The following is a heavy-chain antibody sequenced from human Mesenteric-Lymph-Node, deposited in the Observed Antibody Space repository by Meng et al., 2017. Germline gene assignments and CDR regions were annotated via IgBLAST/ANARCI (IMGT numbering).Heavy chain of an antibody. D-gene: IGHD1-26*01. V-gene: IGHV1-3*01. CDR2: INVGNGNT. J-gene: IGHJ4*02. Sequence: QVQLLHSGAEVKKPGASVRVSCTASGYTFTSYAMHWVRQAPGQRLEWMGWINVGNGNTEYSQKFQDRVTITRDTSASTAYMELSSLRSEDTAVYYCARGPKSGSYSNYWGQGTLVTVSS. CDR1: GYTFTSYA. CDR3: ARGPKSGSYSNY.